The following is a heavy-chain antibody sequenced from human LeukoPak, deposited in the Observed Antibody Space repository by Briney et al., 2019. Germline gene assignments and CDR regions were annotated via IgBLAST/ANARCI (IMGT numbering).Heavy chain of an antibody. CDR3: AKDVVVVPYYYYYYGMDV. CDR2: ISGSGGST. Sequence: GGSLRLSCAASGFTFSSYAVSWVRQAPGKGLEWVSAISGSGGSTYYADSVKGRFTISRDNSKNTLYLQMNSLRAEDTAVYYCAKDVVVVPYYYYYYGMDVWGQGTTVTVSS. V-gene: IGHV3-23*01. J-gene: IGHJ6*02. CDR1: GFTFSSYA. D-gene: IGHD2-15*01.